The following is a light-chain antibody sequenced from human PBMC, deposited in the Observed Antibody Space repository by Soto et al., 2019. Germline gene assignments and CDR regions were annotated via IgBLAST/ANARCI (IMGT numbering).Light chain of an antibody. J-gene: IGKJ4*01. CDR2: DAS. CDR3: HQYSNWPLS. V-gene: IGKV3D-15*01. Sequence: EIVMTQSPVTVSVSPGDRATLSRRASQTIGSLLAWYQQTPGQAPRLLIYDASTRATDIPARFSGSGSGTEFTLTISSLQSADFAIYYCHQYSNWPLSFGGGTKVEIK. CDR1: QTIGSL.